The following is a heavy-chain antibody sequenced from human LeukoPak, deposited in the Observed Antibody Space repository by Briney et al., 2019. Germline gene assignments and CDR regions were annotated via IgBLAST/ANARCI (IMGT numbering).Heavy chain of an antibody. CDR3: ARDFYDSSGYNDY. J-gene: IGHJ4*02. Sequence: PGGSLRLSCAASGFTFSSYAMSWVRQAPGKGLEWVSAISGSGGSTYYADSVKGRFTISRDNAKNSLYLQMNSLRAEDTAVYYCARDFYDSSGYNDYWGQGTLVTVSS. V-gene: IGHV3-23*01. CDR2: ISGSGGST. D-gene: IGHD3-22*01. CDR1: GFTFSSYA.